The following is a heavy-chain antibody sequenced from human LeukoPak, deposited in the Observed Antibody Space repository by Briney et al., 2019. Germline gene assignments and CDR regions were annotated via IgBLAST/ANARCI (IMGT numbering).Heavy chain of an antibody. CDR1: GGSISSSSYY. V-gene: IGHV4-39*01. J-gene: IGHJ5*02. CDR2: IYYSGST. D-gene: IGHD3-22*01. CDR3: ARHAQPLFYDSSGYYSA. Sequence: PSETLSLTCTVSGGSISSSSYYWGWIRQPPGKGLEWIGSIYYSGSTYYNPSLKSRVTISVDTSKNQFSLKLSSVTAADTAVYYCARHAQPLFYDSSGYYSAWGQGTLVTVSS.